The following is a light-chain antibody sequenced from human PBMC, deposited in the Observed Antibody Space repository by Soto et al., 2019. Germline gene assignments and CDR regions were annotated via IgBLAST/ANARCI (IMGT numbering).Light chain of an antibody. CDR3: QQRSNWPPIT. Sequence: EIVLTQSPATLSWSPGERATLSCRASQSVSSYLAWYQRKPGQAPRLLIYDASNRATGIPARFSGSGSGTDFTLTISSLEPEDFAVYYCQQRSNWPPITFGQGTRLEIK. CDR1: QSVSSY. J-gene: IGKJ5*01. V-gene: IGKV3-11*01. CDR2: DAS.